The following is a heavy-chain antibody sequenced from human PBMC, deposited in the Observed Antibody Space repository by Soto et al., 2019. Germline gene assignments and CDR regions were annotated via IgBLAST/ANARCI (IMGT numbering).Heavy chain of an antibody. Sequence: GASVKVSCKASGYTFTGYYMHWVRQAPGQGLEWMGWINPNSGGTNYAQKFQGRVTMTRDTSISTAYMELSRLRSDDTAVYYCARLSGHYYGSGTAYGMDVWGQGTTVTVSS. D-gene: IGHD3-10*01. CDR3: ARLSGHYYGSGTAYGMDV. V-gene: IGHV1-2*02. CDR2: INPNSGGT. J-gene: IGHJ6*02. CDR1: GYTFTGYY.